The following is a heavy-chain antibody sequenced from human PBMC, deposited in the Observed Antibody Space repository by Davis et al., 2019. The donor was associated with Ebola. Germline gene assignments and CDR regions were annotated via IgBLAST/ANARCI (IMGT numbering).Heavy chain of an antibody. Sequence: PSETLSLTCTVSGGSISSYYWSWIRQPPGKGLEWIGYIYYCGSTNYNPSLKSRVTISVDTSKNQFSLKLSSVTAADTAVYYCAKASSTSGNTAFDIWGQGAMVTVSS. D-gene: IGHD1/OR15-1a*01. J-gene: IGHJ3*02. CDR2: IYYCGST. CDR3: AKASSTSGNTAFDI. V-gene: IGHV4-59*12. CDR1: GGSISSYY.